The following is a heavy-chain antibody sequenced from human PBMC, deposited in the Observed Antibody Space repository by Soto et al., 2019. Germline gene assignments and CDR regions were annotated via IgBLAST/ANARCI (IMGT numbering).Heavy chain of an antibody. V-gene: IGHV5-10-1*01. D-gene: IGHD6-13*01. CDR1: GYSFTSYW. CDR2: IDPSDSYT. CDR3: ASPIAAAGNYYYYGMDV. Sequence: PGESLKISCKGSGYSFTSYWISWVRQMPGKGLEWMGRIDPSDSYTNYSPSFQGHVTISADKSISTAYLQWSSLKASDTAMYYCASPIAAAGNYYYYGMDVWGQGTTVTVSS. J-gene: IGHJ6*02.